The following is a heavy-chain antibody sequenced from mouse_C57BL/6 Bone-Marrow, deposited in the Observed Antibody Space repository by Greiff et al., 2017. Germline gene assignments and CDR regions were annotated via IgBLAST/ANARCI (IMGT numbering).Heavy chain of an antibody. CDR2: IDPENGDT. V-gene: IGHV14-4*01. J-gene: IGHJ2*01. CDR3: TPLITTVVATFDY. CDR1: GFNIKDDY. D-gene: IGHD1-1*01. Sequence: VQLQQSGAELVRPGASVKLSCTASGFNIKDDYMHWVKQRPEQGLEWIGWIDPENGDTEYASKFQGTATIPADTSSHTAYLQLSCLTSEDTAVYYCTPLITTVVATFDYWGQGTTLTVSS.